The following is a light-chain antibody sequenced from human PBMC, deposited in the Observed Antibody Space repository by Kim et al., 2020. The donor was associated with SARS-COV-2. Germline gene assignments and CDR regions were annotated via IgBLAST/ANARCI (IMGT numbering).Light chain of an antibody. V-gene: IGLV3-1*01. J-gene: IGLJ3*02. CDR2: QHT. CDR3: QAWDNNAAV. Sequence: SYELTQPPSVSVSPGQTVTITCSGSNLGDKYAYWYQKKAGQSPVLVIYQHTKRPSGISQRFSGSSSGNTATLPISRAQTMDEADYYCQAWDNNAAVFGGG. CDR1: NLGDKY.